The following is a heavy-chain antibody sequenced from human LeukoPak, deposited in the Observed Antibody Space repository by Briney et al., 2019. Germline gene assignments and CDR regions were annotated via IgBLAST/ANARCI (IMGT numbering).Heavy chain of an antibody. CDR1: GFKFSSYW. Sequence: GGSLRLSCAASGFKFSSYWMHWVRHAPGKGLVWVSRINSDGSSTIYADSVKGRFTISRDNAKNTLYLQMNSLRAEDTAVYYCARDGDSSGYYINFDYWGQGTLVTVSS. CDR3: ARDGDSSGYYINFDY. D-gene: IGHD3-22*01. J-gene: IGHJ4*02. V-gene: IGHV3-74*01. CDR2: INSDGSST.